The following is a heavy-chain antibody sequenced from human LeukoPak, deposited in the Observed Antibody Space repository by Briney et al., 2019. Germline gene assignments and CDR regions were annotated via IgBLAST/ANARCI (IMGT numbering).Heavy chain of an antibody. CDR3: AREDCSGGSCYSLSLTPVFHVFDI. V-gene: IGHV1-18*01. Sequence: GASVTVSFKASGYAFTIYGISWVRQAPGQGLEWMGWISAYNGNTNYAPKLQGRVTMTTDTSTSTAYMELRSLRSDDTAVYYCAREDCSGGSCYSLSLTPVFHVFDIWGQGTMVTVPS. CDR2: ISAYNGNT. CDR1: GYAFTIYG. D-gene: IGHD2-15*01. J-gene: IGHJ3*02.